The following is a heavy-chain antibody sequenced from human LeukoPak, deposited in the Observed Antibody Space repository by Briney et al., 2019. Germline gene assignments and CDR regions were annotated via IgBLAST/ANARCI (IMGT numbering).Heavy chain of an antibody. CDR2: IYYSGST. V-gene: IGHV4-59*01. CDR3: ARDRPYYYYYYGMDV. Sequence: SETLSLTCTVSGGSISSYYWSWIRQPPGKGLEWIGYIYYSGSTNYNPSLKSRVTMSVDTSKNQFSLKLSSVTAADTAVYYCARDRPYYYYYYGMDVWGQGTTVTVSS. J-gene: IGHJ6*02. CDR1: GGSISSYY.